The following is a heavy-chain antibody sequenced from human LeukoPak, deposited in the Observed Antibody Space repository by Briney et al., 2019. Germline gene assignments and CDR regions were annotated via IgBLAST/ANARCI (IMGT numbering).Heavy chain of an antibody. V-gene: IGHV3-21*01. D-gene: IGHD3-9*01. J-gene: IGHJ4*02. CDR1: GFTFSSYS. Sequence: GGSLRLSCAASGFTFSSYSMNWVRQAPGKGLEWVSSISSSSSYIYYADSVKGRFTISRDNAKNSLYLQMNSLRAEDTAVYYCARDRYDILTGYSYFDYWGQGNLVTVSS. CDR3: ARDRYDILTGYSYFDY. CDR2: ISSSSSYI.